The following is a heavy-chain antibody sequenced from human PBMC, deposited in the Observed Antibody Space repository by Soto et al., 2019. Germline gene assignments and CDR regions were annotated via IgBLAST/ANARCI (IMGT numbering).Heavy chain of an antibody. CDR3: ATRGSSGWPRSWFDP. Sequence: ASLKLSCEVSGYTLTELSMHWVQQAPGKGLEWMGGFDPEDGETIYAQKFQGRVTMTEDTSTDTAYMELSSLRSEDTAVYYCATRGSSGWPRSWFDPWGQGTLATVSS. D-gene: IGHD6-19*01. J-gene: IGHJ5*02. CDR1: GYTLTELS. CDR2: FDPEDGET. V-gene: IGHV1-24*01.